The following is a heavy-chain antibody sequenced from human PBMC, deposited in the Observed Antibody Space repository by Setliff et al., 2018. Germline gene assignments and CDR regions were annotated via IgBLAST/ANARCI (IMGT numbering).Heavy chain of an antibody. Sequence: LSLTCTVSGGSISTTDYYWGWIRQPPGKGLEWIGCVYYSGNTYYSPSLKSRVTMFVDTSKNQFSLMLYSVTAADTAVYYCARYDSSGYSENYYFDYWGQGTLVTVSS. V-gene: IGHV4-39*07. CDR2: VYYSGNT. CDR3: ARYDSSGYSENYYFDY. D-gene: IGHD3-22*01. CDR1: GGSISTTDYY. J-gene: IGHJ4*02.